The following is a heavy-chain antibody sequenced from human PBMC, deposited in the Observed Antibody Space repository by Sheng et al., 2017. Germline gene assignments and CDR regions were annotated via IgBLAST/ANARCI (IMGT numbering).Heavy chain of an antibody. Sequence: VQLVESGGGLVQPGGSLRLSCGVSGLTFSGSYMSWVRQAPGKGLEWVSVIYTDGKTYYADSVNGRFTISRDNSKSTVYVQMSSLRVEDTAVYYCASRSSGDFGPIDFCGQGTLVTVSS. J-gene: IGHJ4*02. D-gene: IGHD2-21*02. CDR2: IYTDGKT. V-gene: IGHV3-66*01. CDR1: GLTFSGSY. CDR3: ASRSSGDFGPIDF.